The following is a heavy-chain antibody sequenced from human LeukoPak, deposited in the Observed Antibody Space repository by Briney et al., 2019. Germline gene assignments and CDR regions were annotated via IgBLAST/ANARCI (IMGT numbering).Heavy chain of an antibody. CDR1: GFTLSSYE. J-gene: IGHJ4*02. CDR3: ARLWGYCSGGSCYSTPY. Sequence: GGSLRLSCAASGFTLSSYEINWVRQAPGKGLEWVSYISSTGRTIYYTDSVKGRFTISRDNAKNSLYLQMNSLRDEDTAVYYCARLWGYCSGGSCYSTPYWGQGTLVTVSS. D-gene: IGHD2-15*01. V-gene: IGHV3-48*03. CDR2: ISSTGRTI.